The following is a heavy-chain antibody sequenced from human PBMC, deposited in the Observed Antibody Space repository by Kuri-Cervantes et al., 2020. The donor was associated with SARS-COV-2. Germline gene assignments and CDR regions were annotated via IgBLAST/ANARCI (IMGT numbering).Heavy chain of an antibody. CDR3: ATSGYYDFWSGYYFDY. CDR1: GGSISSYY. J-gene: IGHJ4*02. V-gene: IGHV4-59*08. D-gene: IGHD3-3*01. CDR2: IYYSGGT. Sequence: SETLSLTCTVSGGSISSYYWSWIRQPPGKGLEWIGYIYYSGGTNYNPSLKSRVTISVDTSKNQFSLKLSSVTAADTAVYYCATSGYYDFWSGYYFDYWGQGTLVTVSS.